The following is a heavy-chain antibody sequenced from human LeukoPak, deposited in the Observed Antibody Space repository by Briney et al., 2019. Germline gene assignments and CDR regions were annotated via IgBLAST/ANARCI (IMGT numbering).Heavy chain of an antibody. CDR2: ISYDGSNK. Sequence: GGTLRLSCAASGFTFSSYGMHWVRQAPGKGLEWVAAISYDGSNKYYADSVKGRFTISRDNSKNTLYLQMNSLRAEDTAVYYCAKDRSSGWYDYWGQGTLVTVSS. D-gene: IGHD6-19*01. J-gene: IGHJ4*02. CDR1: GFTFSSYG. CDR3: AKDRSSGWYDY. V-gene: IGHV3-30*18.